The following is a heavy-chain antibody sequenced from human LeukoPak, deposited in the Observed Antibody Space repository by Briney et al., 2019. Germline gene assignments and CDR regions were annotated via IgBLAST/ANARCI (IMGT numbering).Heavy chain of an antibody. CDR1: GFSFSSSQ. Sequence: GGSLTLSYAASGFSFSSSQMNWVRQAPGKGPEWVSHINSGGNTEYYADSVRGRFTMSRDNARSILYLQMNSLRDEDTGLYYCARDTVNGPFVISLDLWGQGALVTVSS. D-gene: IGHD2-8*01. CDR3: ARDTVNGPFVISLDL. V-gene: IGHV3-48*03. CDR2: INSGGNTE. J-gene: IGHJ5*02.